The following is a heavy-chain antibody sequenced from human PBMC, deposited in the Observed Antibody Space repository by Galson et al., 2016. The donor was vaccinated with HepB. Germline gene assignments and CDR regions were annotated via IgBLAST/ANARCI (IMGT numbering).Heavy chain of an antibody. D-gene: IGHD2-15*01. CDR2: ISGGADSR. Sequence: SLRLSCAASGFTFSIYAMSWVRQAPGKGLEWVSSISGGADSRYYADSVKGRFTISRDNSKNTLYLQMHSPGAEDTAVYYCATILGYCRGGSCYRDYWGQGTLVTVSS. J-gene: IGHJ4*02. CDR3: ATILGYCRGGSCYRDY. CDR1: GFTFSIYA. V-gene: IGHV3-23*01.